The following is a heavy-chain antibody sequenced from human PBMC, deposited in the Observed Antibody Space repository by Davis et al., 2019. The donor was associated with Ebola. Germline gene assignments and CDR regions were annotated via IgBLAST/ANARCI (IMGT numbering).Heavy chain of an antibody. CDR2: INHMGST. J-gene: IGHJ4*02. CDR3: ARGRDYIWGSYRFGY. Sequence: GSLRLSCAVYGGSSSGYHWSWIRQPPGKGLEWIGEINHMGSTNYNPSPKSRVTISVDKSKNQFSLKLSSVTAADTAVYYCARGRDYIWGSYRFGYWGQGTLVTVSS. V-gene: IGHV4-34*01. CDR1: GGSSSGYH. D-gene: IGHD3-16*02.